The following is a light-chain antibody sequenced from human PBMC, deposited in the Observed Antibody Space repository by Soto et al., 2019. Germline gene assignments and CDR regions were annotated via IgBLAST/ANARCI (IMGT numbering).Light chain of an antibody. Sequence: VLTQSPLSRSFSPVESTTLSFIAGQSVSSSQLAWYQQKPGQAPRLLVYGASSRATGIPERFSGSVSETDFTLSISRLEPEDFAVYYCQHYGNSPLTFGQGTRLEIK. CDR2: GAS. CDR3: QHYGNSPLT. V-gene: IGKV3-20*01. CDR1: QSVSSSQ. J-gene: IGKJ5*01.